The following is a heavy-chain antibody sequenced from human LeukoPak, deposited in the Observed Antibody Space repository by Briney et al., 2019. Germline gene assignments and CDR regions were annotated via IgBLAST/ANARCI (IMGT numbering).Heavy chain of an antibody. V-gene: IGHV1-46*01. D-gene: IGHD3-10*01. CDR2: IHPIGGST. J-gene: IGHJ4*02. Sequence: GASVKVSCKASGYIFTSHYIQWAGQVPGQGLEWMGLIHPIGGSTTYAQRFQGRVTMTRDTATSTVYMELRSLRSEDTAIYYCARCDFNSGSYYFDYWGQGSMVTVSS. CDR3: ARCDFNSGSYYFDY. CDR1: GYIFTSHY.